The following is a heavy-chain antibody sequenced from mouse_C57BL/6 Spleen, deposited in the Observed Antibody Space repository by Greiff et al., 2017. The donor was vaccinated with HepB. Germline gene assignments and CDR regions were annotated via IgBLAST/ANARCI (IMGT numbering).Heavy chain of an antibody. V-gene: IGHV5-4*03. D-gene: IGHD1-1*02. CDR1: GFTFSSYA. J-gene: IGHJ2*01. CDR3: ARKGNGFDY. Sequence: EVMLVESGGGLVKPGGSLKLSCAASGFTFSSYAMSWVRQTPEKRLEWVATISDGGSYTYYPDNVKGRFTISRDNAKNNLYLQMSHLKSEDTAMYYCARKGNGFDYWGQGTTLTVSS. CDR2: ISDGGSYT.